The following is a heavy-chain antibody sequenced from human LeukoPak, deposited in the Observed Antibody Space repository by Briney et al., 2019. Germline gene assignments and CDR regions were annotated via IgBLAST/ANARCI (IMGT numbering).Heavy chain of an antibody. CDR3: ARDQFRRSSSFPYYYYYYGMDV. D-gene: IGHD6-13*01. V-gene: IGHV6-1*01. CDR2: TYYRSKWYN. J-gene: IGHJ6*02. Sequence: PSQTLSLTCVISGDSVSSNSAAWNWIRQSPSRGLEWLGRTYYRSKWYNDYAVSVKSRITINPDTSKNQFSLQLNSVTPEDTAVYYCARDQFRRSSSFPYYYYYYGMDVWGQGTTVTVSS. CDR1: GDSVSSNSAA.